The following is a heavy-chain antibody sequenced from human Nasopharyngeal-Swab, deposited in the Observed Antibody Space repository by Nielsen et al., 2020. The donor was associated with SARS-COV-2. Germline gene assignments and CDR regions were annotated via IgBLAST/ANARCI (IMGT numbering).Heavy chain of an antibody. D-gene: IGHD6-19*01. V-gene: IGHV3-53*01. CDR2: IYSGGST. Sequence: GESLKISCAASGFTVSSNYMSWVRQAPGKGLEWVSVIYSGGSTYYADSVKGRFTISRDNSKNTLYLQMNSLRAEDTAVYYCATRAVADDAFDIWGQGTRGTVSS. CDR3: ATRAVADDAFDI. CDR1: GFTVSSNY. J-gene: IGHJ3*02.